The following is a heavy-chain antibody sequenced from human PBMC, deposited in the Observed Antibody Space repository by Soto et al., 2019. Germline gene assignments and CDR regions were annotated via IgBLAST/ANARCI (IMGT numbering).Heavy chain of an antibody. J-gene: IGHJ4*02. D-gene: IGHD2-2*01. CDR2: MHSTGRA. Sequence: PGETLSLTCSVSGASMNDYYGSWVRQPPGKGLEWIGYMHSTGRANSNSSLNSRVSISVDTSKNRFSLSLTSMTPADTAVYYCVRSGHSFEGAMWGRGILVTVSS. V-gene: IGHV4-59*01. CDR1: GASMNDYY. CDR3: VRSGHSFEGAM.